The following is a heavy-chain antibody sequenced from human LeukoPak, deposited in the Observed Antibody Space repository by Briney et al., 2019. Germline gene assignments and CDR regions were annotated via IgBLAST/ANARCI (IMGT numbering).Heavy chain of an antibody. CDR1: GYSSTSYW. V-gene: IGHV5-10-1*01. D-gene: IGHD3-10*01. J-gene: IGHJ4*02. Sequence: PGESLKISCKGSGYSSTSYWISWVRQMPGKGLEKMGRIDPSDSYNNYSTSFRCDVTISAATSISTAYLQWSSVKASDTAMYYCARHAYYGSGSYYSFDYWGQGTLVTVSS. CDR3: ARHAYYGSGSYYSFDY. CDR2: IDPSDSYN.